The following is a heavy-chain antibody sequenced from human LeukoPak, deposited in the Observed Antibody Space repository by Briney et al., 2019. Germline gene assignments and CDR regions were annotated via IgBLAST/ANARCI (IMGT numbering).Heavy chain of an antibody. CDR1: GGSISSGDYY. D-gene: IGHD3-22*01. V-gene: IGHV4-39*01. CDR2: IYYSGST. J-gene: IGHJ4*02. Sequence: PSETLSLTCTVSGGSISSGDYYWGWIRQPPGKGLEWIGSIYYSGSTYYNPSLKSRVTISVDTSKNQFSLKLSSVTAADTAVYYCARQGPTYYYDSSGYYFVYWGQGTLVTVSS. CDR3: ARQGPTYYYDSSGYYFVY.